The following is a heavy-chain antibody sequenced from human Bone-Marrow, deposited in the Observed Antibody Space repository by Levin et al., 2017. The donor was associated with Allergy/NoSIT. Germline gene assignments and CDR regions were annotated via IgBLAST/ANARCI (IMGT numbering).Heavy chain of an antibody. CDR3: AKDHSLGYCSGGSCYPIFDY. Sequence: GGSLRLSCAASGFTFSSYAMSWVRQAPGKGLEWVSAISGSGGSTYYADSVKGRFTISRDNSKNTLYLQMNSLRAEDTAVYYCAKDHSLGYCSGGSCYPIFDYWGQGTLVTVSS. J-gene: IGHJ4*02. CDR1: GFTFSSYA. V-gene: IGHV3-23*01. D-gene: IGHD2-15*01. CDR2: ISGSGGST.